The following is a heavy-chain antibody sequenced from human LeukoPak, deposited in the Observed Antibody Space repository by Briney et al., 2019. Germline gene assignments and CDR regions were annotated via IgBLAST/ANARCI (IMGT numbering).Heavy chain of an antibody. Sequence: SETLSLTCTVSGGSISSYYWSWIRQPPGKGLEWIGYSYYSGSTNYNPSLKSRVTISVDTSKNQFSLKLSSVTAADTAVYYCARGRPIAARPGYDYYYYMDVWGKGTTVTVSS. CDR1: GGSISSYY. V-gene: IGHV4-59*01. J-gene: IGHJ6*03. CDR2: SYYSGST. D-gene: IGHD6-6*01. CDR3: ARGRPIAARPGYDYYYYMDV.